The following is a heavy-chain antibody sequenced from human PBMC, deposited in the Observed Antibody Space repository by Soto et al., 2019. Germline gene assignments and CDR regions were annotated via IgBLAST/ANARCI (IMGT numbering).Heavy chain of an antibody. J-gene: IGHJ4*02. Sequence: GGSLRLSCAASGFTFSSYAMSWVRQAPGKGLEWVSAISGSGGSTYYADSVKGRFTISRDNSKNTLYLQMNSLRAEDTAVYYCAKDISVLRFLEWPQKFDYWGQGTLVTVSS. CDR2: ISGSGGST. V-gene: IGHV3-23*01. CDR3: AKDISVLRFLEWPQKFDY. D-gene: IGHD3-3*01. CDR1: GFTFSSYA.